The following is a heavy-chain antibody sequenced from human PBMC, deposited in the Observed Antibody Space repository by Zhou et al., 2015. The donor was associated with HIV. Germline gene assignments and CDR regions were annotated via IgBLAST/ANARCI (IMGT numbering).Heavy chain of an antibody. CDR1: GYTFTNYD. Sequence: QVQLVQSGAEVKKPGASVRVSCKASGYTFTNYDINWVRQAPGQGLEWMGWMNPNSGNTGYAQKFQGRVTMTRNTSITTAYMEMSSLRSEDTAVYYCAREGWGSWYFDLWGRGTLVSVSS. J-gene: IGHJ2*01. V-gene: IGHV1-8*01. D-gene: IGHD7-27*01. CDR3: AREGWGSWYFDL. CDR2: MNPNSGNT.